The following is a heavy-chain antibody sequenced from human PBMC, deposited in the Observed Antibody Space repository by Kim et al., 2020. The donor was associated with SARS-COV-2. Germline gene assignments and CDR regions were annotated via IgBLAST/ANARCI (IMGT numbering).Heavy chain of an antibody. CDR2: ISYDGSNK. Sequence: GGSLRLSCAASGFTFSSYGMHWVRQAPGKGLEWVAVISYDGSNKYYADSVKGRFTISRDNSKNTLYLQMNSLRAEDTAVYYCAKLAYSSRFDYWGQGTLVTVSS. J-gene: IGHJ4*02. CDR1: GFTFSSYG. V-gene: IGHV3-30*18. D-gene: IGHD6-13*01. CDR3: AKLAYSSRFDY.